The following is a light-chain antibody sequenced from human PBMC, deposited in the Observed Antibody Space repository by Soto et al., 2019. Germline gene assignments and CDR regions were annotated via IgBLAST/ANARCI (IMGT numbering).Light chain of an antibody. CDR1: LVLLHSTGKNY. J-gene: IGKJ5*01. CDR2: LGS. CDR3: QQFNSYPIT. Sequence: DVVMTQSPLSLPVTLGQPASISCWSSLVLLHSTGKNYLDWFLQKPGQSPQLLIYLGSNRSSGVPDRFSGSGSGTEFTLTIGGLQPDDFATYFCQQFNSYPITFGQGTRLEIK. V-gene: IGKV2-28*01.